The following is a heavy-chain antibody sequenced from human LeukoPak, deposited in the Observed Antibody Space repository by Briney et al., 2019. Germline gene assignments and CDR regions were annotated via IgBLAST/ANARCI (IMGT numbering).Heavy chain of an antibody. CDR2: ISSSSSNI. CDR1: GFTFSSYS. V-gene: IGHV3-48*01. CDR3: ARGRRGIQLSLNWFDP. J-gene: IGHJ5*02. D-gene: IGHD5-18*01. Sequence: QPGGSLRLSCAASGFTFSSYSMNWVRQAPGKGLEWVSYISSSSSNIYYADSVKGRFTISRDNAKNSLCLQMNSLRAEDTAVYYCARGRRGIQLSLNWFDPWGQGTLVTVSS.